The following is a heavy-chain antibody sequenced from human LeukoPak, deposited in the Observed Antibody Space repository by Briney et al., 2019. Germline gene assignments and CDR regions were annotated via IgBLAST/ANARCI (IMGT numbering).Heavy chain of an antibody. CDR3: AKDLHDGDYSDY. J-gene: IGHJ4*02. D-gene: IGHD4-17*01. V-gene: IGHV3-23*01. Sequence: PGGSLRVSCAASGFTFSSYAMSWVRQAPGKGLEWVLAISGSGGSTYYADSVKGRFTISRDNSKNTLYLQVHSLRAEDTAVYYCAKDLHDGDYSDYWGQGTLVTVSS. CDR1: GFTFSSYA. CDR2: ISGSGGST.